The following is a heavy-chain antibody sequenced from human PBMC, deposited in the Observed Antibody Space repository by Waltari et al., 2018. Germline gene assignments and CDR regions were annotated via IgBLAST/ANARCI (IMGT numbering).Heavy chain of an antibody. J-gene: IGHJ4*02. CDR3: ATNGRSTFDY. CDR2: IKKKSDGGTT. D-gene: IGHD2-15*01. CDR1: GFTFSDAW. Sequence: EVQLVESGGGLVKPGGYLRLSCAASGFTFSDAWMSWVRQAPGKGLEWVGRIKKKSDGGTTDYAAPVKGRFTISRDDSKNTLYLQMNSLKTEDTAVYYCATNGRSTFDYWGQGTIVTVSS. V-gene: IGHV3-15*01.